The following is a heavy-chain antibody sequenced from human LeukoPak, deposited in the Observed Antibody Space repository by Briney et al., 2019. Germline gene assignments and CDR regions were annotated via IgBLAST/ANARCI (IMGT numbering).Heavy chain of an antibody. CDR3: ASRGVYCGGDCVDDY. V-gene: IGHV1-8*01. Sequence: ASVTVSCKASGYTFTSYDINWVRQATGQGLEWMGWMNPNSGNTGYAQKFQGRVTMTRNTSISTAYMELSSLRSEDTAVYYCASRGVYCGGDCVDDYWGQGTLVTVSS. J-gene: IGHJ4*02. CDR1: GYTFTSYD. D-gene: IGHD2-21*02. CDR2: MNPNSGNT.